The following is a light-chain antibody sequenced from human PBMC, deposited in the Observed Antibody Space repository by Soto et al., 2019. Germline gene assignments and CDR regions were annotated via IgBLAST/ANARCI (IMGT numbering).Light chain of an antibody. CDR2: NAS. J-gene: IGKJ4*01. V-gene: IGKV1-5*03. CDR3: QRCSSYPLT. CDR1: QSISSW. Sequence: DIQMTQFPSTLSASVGDRVTITCRASQSISSWLAWYQQKPGKAPNLLIYNASTLESGVPSSFSGSGSGTEFPLTISGLQPDDFAAYCCQRCSSYPLTFGGGTNVEIK.